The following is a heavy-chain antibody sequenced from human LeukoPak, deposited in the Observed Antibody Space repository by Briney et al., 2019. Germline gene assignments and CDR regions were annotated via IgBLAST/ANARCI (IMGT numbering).Heavy chain of an antibody. D-gene: IGHD2-2*01. V-gene: IGHV3-30-3*01. J-gene: IGHJ4*02. CDR1: GFTVSSNY. CDR2: ISYDGSNK. Sequence: GGSLRLSCVVSGFTVSSNYMSWVRQAPGKGLEWVAVISYDGSNKYYADSVKGRFTISRDNSKNTLYLQMNSLRAEDTAVYYCARDSVVPAAQFEYWGQGTLVTVSS. CDR3: ARDSVVPAAQFEY.